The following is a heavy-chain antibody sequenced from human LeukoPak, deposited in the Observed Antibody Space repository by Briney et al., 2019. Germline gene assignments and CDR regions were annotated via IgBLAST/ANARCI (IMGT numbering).Heavy chain of an antibody. CDR1: GFTFSSYW. J-gene: IGHJ4*02. D-gene: IGHD1-26*01. CDR2: IKQDGSEK. V-gene: IGHV3-7*03. CDR3: AKDVGGRWPLYYFDY. Sequence: GGSLRLSCAASGFTFSSYWMSWVRQAPGKGLEWVANIKQDGSEKYYVDSVKGRFTISRDNAKNSLYMQMNSLRAEDTALYYCAKDVGGRWPLYYFDYWGQGTLVTVSS.